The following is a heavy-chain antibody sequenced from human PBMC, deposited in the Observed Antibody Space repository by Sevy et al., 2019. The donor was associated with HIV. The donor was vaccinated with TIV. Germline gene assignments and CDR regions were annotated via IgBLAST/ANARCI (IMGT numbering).Heavy chain of an antibody. CDR1: GYTFTGYY. CDR2: INPNSGGT. Sequence: ASVKVSCKASGYTFTGYYMHWVRQAPGQGREWMGWINPNSGGTNYEQKFQGRVTMTRDTSISTAYMELSRLRSDDTAVYYCARWDSGSYYGQTDYWGQGTLVTVSS. D-gene: IGHD1-26*01. J-gene: IGHJ4*02. CDR3: ARWDSGSYYGQTDY. V-gene: IGHV1-2*02.